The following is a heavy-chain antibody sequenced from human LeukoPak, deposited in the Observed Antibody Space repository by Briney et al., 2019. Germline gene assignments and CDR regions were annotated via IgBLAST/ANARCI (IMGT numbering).Heavy chain of an antibody. CDR1: GGSISSYY. CDR3: ARVKSWSGYNALDY. Sequence: PSETLSLTCTVSGGSISSYYWSWIRQPPGKGLEWIGYIYSSGSTNYNPSLNSRVTMSVDTSKNQFSLKQSSVTAADTAVYYCARVKSWSGYNALDYWGQGALVTVSS. D-gene: IGHD3-3*01. V-gene: IGHV4-59*01. J-gene: IGHJ4*02. CDR2: IYSSGST.